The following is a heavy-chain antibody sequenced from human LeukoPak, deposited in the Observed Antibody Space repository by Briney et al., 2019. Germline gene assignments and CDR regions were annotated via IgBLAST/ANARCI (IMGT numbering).Heavy chain of an antibody. CDR2: IGANSAI. V-gene: IGHV3-48*02. Sequence: GGSLRLSCAASGFTFSDCSMNWVRQAPGKGLEWVSYIGANSAIYYADSVKGRFTISRDNAKNSLSLQMISLRDDDTAVYYCAREGYYGAFDIWGQGTMVTVSS. CDR3: AREGYYGAFDI. J-gene: IGHJ3*02. D-gene: IGHD3-10*01. CDR1: GFTFSDCS.